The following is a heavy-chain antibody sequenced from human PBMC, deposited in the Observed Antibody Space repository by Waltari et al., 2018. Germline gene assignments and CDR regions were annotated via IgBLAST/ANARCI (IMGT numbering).Heavy chain of an antibody. Sequence: EVQLVESGGGLVQPGGSLRLSCAASGFTFSSYWMHWVRQAPGKGLVWVSSINSAGSNTTSTDSVKGRFTISRDNAKNTLYLQMNSLRAEDTAVYYCARVAVTTPWYFDLWGRGTLVTVSS. CDR1: GFTFSSYW. V-gene: IGHV3-74*01. CDR3: ARVAVTTPWYFDL. J-gene: IGHJ2*01. D-gene: IGHD2-21*02. CDR2: INSAGSNT.